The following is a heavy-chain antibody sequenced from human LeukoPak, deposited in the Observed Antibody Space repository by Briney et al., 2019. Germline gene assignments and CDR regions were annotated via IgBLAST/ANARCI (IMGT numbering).Heavy chain of an antibody. D-gene: IGHD4/OR15-4a*01. CDR3: ARRAGAYSHPYDY. Sequence: GGSLRPSCTASGFTFGDYTMSWVRQAPGKGLEWVSSINSGGHSIYYADSVRGRFTISRDNSKNTLYLQMNSLRAEDTAVYYCARRAGAYSHPYDYWGQGTLVTVSS. CDR1: GFTFGDYT. CDR2: INSGGHSI. J-gene: IGHJ4*02. V-gene: IGHV3-23*01.